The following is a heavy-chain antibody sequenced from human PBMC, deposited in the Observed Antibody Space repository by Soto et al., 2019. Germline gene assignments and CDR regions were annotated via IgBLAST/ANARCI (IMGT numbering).Heavy chain of an antibody. J-gene: IGHJ6*02. D-gene: IGHD7-27*01. CDR2: ISYDGSKK. CDR1: GFTFSSYA. CDR3: AKDRLGPVRAYVMDV. Sequence: QVPLVESGGGVVKPGRSLRLSCAASGFTFSSYAMHWVRRAPGKGLEWVAVISYDGSKKYYADSVKGRFTISRDNSKNTMYLQMNSLRAEDTAVYYCAKDRLGPVRAYVMDVWGQGTTVTVSS. V-gene: IGHV3-30*18.